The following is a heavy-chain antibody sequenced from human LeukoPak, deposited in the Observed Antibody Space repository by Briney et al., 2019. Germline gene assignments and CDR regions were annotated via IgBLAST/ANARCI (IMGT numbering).Heavy chain of an antibody. CDR2: INSDGRTT. J-gene: IGHJ4*02. D-gene: IGHD3-22*01. Sequence: GGSLRLSCAASGFSFSSFWMHWVRQVPGKGLLWVSGINSDGRTTGYADSVKGRFTISRDNSKDTLYLQMNSLRAEDTAVYYCAKGRTLITMIVVVPYWGQGTLVTVSS. V-gene: IGHV3-74*01. CDR1: GFSFSSFW. CDR3: AKGRTLITMIVVVPY.